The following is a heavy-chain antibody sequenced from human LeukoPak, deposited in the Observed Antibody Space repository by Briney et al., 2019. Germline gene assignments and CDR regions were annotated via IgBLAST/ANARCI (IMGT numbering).Heavy chain of an antibody. CDR1: GYSISSGYY. CDR3: ARSTQLWYRFDY. CDR2: IYTSGST. Sequence: SETLSLTCTVSGYSISSGYYWSWIRQPAGKGLEWIGRIYTSGSTNYNPSLKSRVTISVDTSKNQFSLKLSSVTAADTAVYYCARSTQLWYRFDYWGQGTLVTVSS. V-gene: IGHV4-61*02. J-gene: IGHJ4*02. D-gene: IGHD5-18*01.